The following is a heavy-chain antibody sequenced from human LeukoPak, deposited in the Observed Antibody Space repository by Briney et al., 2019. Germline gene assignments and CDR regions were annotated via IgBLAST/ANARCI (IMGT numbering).Heavy chain of an antibody. CDR2: INPNSGGT. V-gene: IGHV1-2*02. Sequence: ASVKVSCKASAYTFTGYYMHWVRQAPGQGLEWMGWINPNSGGTNYAQKFQGRVTMTRDTSISTAYMELSRLRSDDTAVYYCARDLRVFYYDSSGSSLAYWGQGTLVTVSS. CDR3: ARDLRVFYYDSSGSSLAY. J-gene: IGHJ4*02. CDR1: AYTFTGYY. D-gene: IGHD3-22*01.